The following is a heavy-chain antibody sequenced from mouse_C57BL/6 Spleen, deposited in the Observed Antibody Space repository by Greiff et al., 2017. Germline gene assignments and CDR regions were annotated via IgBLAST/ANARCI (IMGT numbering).Heavy chain of an antibody. V-gene: IGHV7-3*01. D-gene: IGHD4-1*02. J-gene: IGHJ2*01. CDR1: GFTFTDYY. Sequence: EVQRVESGGGLVQPGGSLSLSCAASGFTFTDYYMSWVRQPPGKALDWLGFIRNKANGYTTEYSASVKVRFTISRDNSQSILYLQMNALRAEDSATYYCARQLFDYWGQGTTLTVSS. CDR2: IRNKANGYTT. CDR3: ARQLFDY.